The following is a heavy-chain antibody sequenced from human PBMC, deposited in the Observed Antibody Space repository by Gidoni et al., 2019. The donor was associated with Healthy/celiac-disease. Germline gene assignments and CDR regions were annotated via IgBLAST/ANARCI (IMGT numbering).Heavy chain of an antibody. Sequence: QLQLQESGPGLVKPSETLSLTCTVSGGSISSSSYYWGWIRQPPGKGLEWIGSIYYSGSTYYNPSLKSRVTISVDTSKNQFSLKLSSVTAADTAVYYCARLRYSSSPGLWGQGTLVTVSS. J-gene: IGHJ4*02. CDR3: ARLRYSSSPGL. D-gene: IGHD6-6*01. CDR2: IYYSGST. CDR1: GGSISSSSYY. V-gene: IGHV4-39*01.